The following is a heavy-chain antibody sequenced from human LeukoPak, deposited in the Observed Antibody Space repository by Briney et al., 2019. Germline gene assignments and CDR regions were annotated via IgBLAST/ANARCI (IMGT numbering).Heavy chain of an antibody. CDR3: ARHYSNYFYYYYMDV. V-gene: IGHV3-21*01. Sequence: GGSLRLSCAASGFTFSSYSMNWVRQAPGKGLEWVSSVSSSTSYIYYADSMKGRFTISRDNAKNSLFLQMNSLRAEDTAVYYCARHYSNYFYYYYMDVWGKGTTVTVSS. CDR2: VSSSTSYI. D-gene: IGHD4-11*01. J-gene: IGHJ6*03. CDR1: GFTFSSYS.